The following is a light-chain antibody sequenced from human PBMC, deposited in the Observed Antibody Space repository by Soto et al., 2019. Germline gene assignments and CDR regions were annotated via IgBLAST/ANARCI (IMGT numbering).Light chain of an antibody. CDR2: LGS. CDR1: ESLRHSNGYYY. CDR3: MQALQIWT. V-gene: IGKV2-28*01. Sequence: EIVMTQSPLYLPVTPGEPASISCRSSESLRHSNGYYYLDWYLQKPGQSPQLLIYLGSNRASRVPDRFSGSGSGTDFTLKISRVEAEDVGVYYCMQALQIWTFGQGTKVEIK. J-gene: IGKJ1*01.